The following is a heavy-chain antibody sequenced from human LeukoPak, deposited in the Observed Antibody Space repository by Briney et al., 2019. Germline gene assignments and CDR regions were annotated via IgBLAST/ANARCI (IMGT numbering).Heavy chain of an antibody. V-gene: IGHV4-30-4*01. CDR3: ARGMYCSSISCYGSYFDY. J-gene: IGHJ4*02. CDR2: ISYSGSI. D-gene: IGHD2-2*01. CDR1: GGSISSGDYY. Sequence: SETLSLTCTVSGGSISSGDYYWNWIRQAPGKGLEWVRYISYSGSINYNPSLKSRVTISVDTTKNQFSLKLSSVTAADTAVYYCARGMYCSSISCYGSYFDYWGQGTLVTVSS.